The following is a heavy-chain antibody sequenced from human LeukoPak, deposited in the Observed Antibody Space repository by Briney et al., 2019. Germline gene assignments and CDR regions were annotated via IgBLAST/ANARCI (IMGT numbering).Heavy chain of an antibody. V-gene: IGHV4-38-2*01. Sequence: SETLSLTCAVSGYSISSGYYWGWIRQPPWKGLEWIGSIYHSGSTYYNPSLKSRVTISVDTSKNQFSLKLSSVTAADTAVYYCARHLNSYGPYNWFDPWGQGTLVTVSS. CDR1: GYSISSGYY. CDR2: IYHSGST. CDR3: ARHLNSYGPYNWFDP. D-gene: IGHD5-18*01. J-gene: IGHJ5*02.